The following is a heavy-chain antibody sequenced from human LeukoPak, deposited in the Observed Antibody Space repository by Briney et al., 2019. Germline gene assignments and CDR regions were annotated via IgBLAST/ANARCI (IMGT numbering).Heavy chain of an antibody. D-gene: IGHD5-24*01. J-gene: IGHJ4*02. Sequence: SETLSLTCTVSGGSISSHYWSWIRQPPGKGLEWIGYIYYSGSTNYSPSLKSRVTISVDTSKNQFSLKLSSVTAADTAVYYCASLDTLGVPHRKRSRDGYNSWFDYWGQGTLVTVSS. CDR1: GGSISSHY. V-gene: IGHV4-59*11. CDR2: IYYSGST. CDR3: ASLDTLGVPHRKRSRDGYNSWFDY.